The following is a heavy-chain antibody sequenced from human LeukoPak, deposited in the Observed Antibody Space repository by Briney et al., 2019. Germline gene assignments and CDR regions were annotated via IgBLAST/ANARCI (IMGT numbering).Heavy chain of an antibody. Sequence: GGSLRLSCAASGFTFSSYGMHWVRQAPGKGLEWVAVISYDGSNKYYADSVKGRFTISRDNSKNTLYLQMNSLRAEDTAVYYCAKDFGNLRYFGWDFDYWGQGTLVTVSS. CDR1: GFTFSSYG. J-gene: IGHJ4*02. CDR2: ISYDGSNK. D-gene: IGHD3-9*01. V-gene: IGHV3-30*18. CDR3: AKDFGNLRYFGWDFDY.